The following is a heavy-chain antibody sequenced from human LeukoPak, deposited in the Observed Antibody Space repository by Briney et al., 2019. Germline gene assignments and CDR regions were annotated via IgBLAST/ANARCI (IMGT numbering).Heavy chain of an antibody. CDR3: ARAPPGRNYYGSGSYLAY. CDR1: GYTFTDYY. Sequence: ASVKVSCKASGYTFTDYYMHWVRQAPGQGLEWMGWINPNSGGTNYAQKFQGRVTMTRDTSISTAYMELSRLRSDDTAVYYCARAPPGRNYYGSGSYLAYWGQGTLVTVSS. J-gene: IGHJ4*02. V-gene: IGHV1-2*02. CDR2: INPNSGGT. D-gene: IGHD3-10*01.